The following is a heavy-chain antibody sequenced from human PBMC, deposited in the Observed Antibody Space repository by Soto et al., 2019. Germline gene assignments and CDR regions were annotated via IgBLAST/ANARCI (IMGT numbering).Heavy chain of an antibody. CDR1: GFTFSSHS. V-gene: IGHV3-48*01. D-gene: IGHD3-10*02. CDR3: ARDMSGDYYYYMDV. Sequence: GGSLRLSCAASGFTFSSHSMYWVRQAPAKGLEWVSYISTGSSTIYYADSVKGRFTVSRDDAKNSLYLEMNSLRVEDTAVYYCARDMSGDYYYYMDVWGRGTTVTVSS. J-gene: IGHJ6*03. CDR2: ISTGSSTI.